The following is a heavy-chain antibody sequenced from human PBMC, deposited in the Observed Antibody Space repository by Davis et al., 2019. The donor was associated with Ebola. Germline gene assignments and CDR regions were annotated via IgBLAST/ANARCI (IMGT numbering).Heavy chain of an antibody. CDR2: IIPILGIA. CDR3: AREPIVVVTATYYYYGMDV. D-gene: IGHD2-21*02. J-gene: IGHJ6*02. Sequence: AASVKVSCKASGGTFSSYTISWVRQAPGQGLEWMGRIIPILGIANYAQKFQGRVTMTRDTSTSTVYMELSSLRSEDTAVYYCAREPIVVVTATYYYYGMDVWGQGTTVTVSS. CDR1: GGTFSSYT. V-gene: IGHV1-69*04.